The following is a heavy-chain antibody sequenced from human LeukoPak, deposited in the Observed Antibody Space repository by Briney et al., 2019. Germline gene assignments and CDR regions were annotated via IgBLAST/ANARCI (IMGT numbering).Heavy chain of an antibody. CDR2: IIPIFGTA. D-gene: IGHD4-11*01. Sequence: SVKVSCKASGGTLSSYAISWVRQAPGQGLEWMGGIIPIFGTANYAQKFQGRVTITADESTSTAYMELSSLRSEDTAVYYCARADYSNYNFDYWGQGTLVTVSS. CDR1: GGTLSSYA. V-gene: IGHV1-69*01. CDR3: ARADYSNYNFDY. J-gene: IGHJ4*02.